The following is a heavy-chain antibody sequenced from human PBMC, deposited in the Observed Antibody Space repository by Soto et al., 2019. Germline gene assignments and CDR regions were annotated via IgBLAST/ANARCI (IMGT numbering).Heavy chain of an antibody. J-gene: IGHJ6*02. V-gene: IGHV3-48*02. CDR1: GFTFSSYS. D-gene: IGHD3-10*01. Sequence: GGSLRLSCAASGFTFSSYSMNWVRQAPGKGLEWVSYISSSSSTIYYADSVKGRFTISRDNAKNSLYLQMNSLRDEDTAVYYCAREGYYGSGSYYNWNYYYGMDVWGQGTTVTV. CDR2: ISSSSSTI. CDR3: AREGYYGSGSYYNWNYYYGMDV.